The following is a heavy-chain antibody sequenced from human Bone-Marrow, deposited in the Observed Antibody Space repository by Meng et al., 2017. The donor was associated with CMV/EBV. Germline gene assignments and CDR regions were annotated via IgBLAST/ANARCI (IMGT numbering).Heavy chain of an antibody. Sequence: SDTLSLTFTVPGGSISSGDYYWCWIRQPPGKGLEWIGYIYYSGSTYFNPSLKSRVTISVDTSKNQSSLKLSSVTAADTAVHYCARGGRNWGYGYWGQGTLVTVSS. J-gene: IGHJ4*02. CDR3: ARGGRNWGYGY. D-gene: IGHD7-27*01. CDR2: IYYSGST. V-gene: IGHV4-30-4*02. CDR1: GGSISSGDYY.